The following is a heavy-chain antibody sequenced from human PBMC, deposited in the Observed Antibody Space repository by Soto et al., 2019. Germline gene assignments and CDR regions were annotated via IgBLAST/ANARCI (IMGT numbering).Heavy chain of an antibody. CDR3: ARHLGWDDF. D-gene: IGHD3-3*01. V-gene: IGHV4-39*01. Sequence: TSETLSLTCTVSGASISSISYYWGWIRQPPGKGLEWIGSIYNSGSTYYNPSLKSRVTISVDTSKNQFSLKLSSVTAADTAVYYCARHLGWDDFWGQGTLVTVS. J-gene: IGHJ4*02. CDR2: IYNSGST. CDR1: GASISSISYY.